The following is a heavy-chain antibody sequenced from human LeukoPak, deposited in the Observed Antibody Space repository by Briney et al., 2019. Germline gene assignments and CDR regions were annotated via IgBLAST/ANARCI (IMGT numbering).Heavy chain of an antibody. J-gene: IGHJ6*02. V-gene: IGHV3-33*01. Sequence: GRSLRLSCAASGFTFSSYGMHWVRQAPGKGLEWVAVIWYDGSNKYYADSVKGRFTISRDNSKNTLYLQMNRLRAEDTAVYYCARDQRVSGWYGSGSYYYYGMDVWGQGTTVTVSS. D-gene: IGHD6-19*01. CDR3: ARDQRVSGWYGSGSYYYYGMDV. CDR2: IWYDGSNK. CDR1: GFTFSSYG.